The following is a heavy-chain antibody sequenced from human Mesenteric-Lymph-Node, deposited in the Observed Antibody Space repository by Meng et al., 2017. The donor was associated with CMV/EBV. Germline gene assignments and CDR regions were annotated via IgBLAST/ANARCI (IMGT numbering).Heavy chain of an antibody. V-gene: IGHV3-7*01. J-gene: IGHJ4*02. CDR2: IKHDGSEK. D-gene: IGHD3-3*01. CDR1: GFTFSSNW. CDR3: ARDDYDYWGGYSVYFDH. Sequence: GESLKISCAASGFTFSSNWMTWVRQAPGKGLEWVANIKHDGSEKYYLDSVKGRFTISRDNAKNSLFLQMDSLRVEDTAVYYCARDDYDYWGGYSVYFDHWGQGALVTVSS.